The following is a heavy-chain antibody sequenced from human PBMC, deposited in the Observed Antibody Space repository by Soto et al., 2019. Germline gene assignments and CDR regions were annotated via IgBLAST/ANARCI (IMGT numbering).Heavy chain of an antibody. D-gene: IGHD2-21*02. V-gene: IGHV3-30-3*01. J-gene: IGHJ4*02. CDR1: GFTFSSYA. Sequence: GGSLRLSCAASGFTFSSYAMHWVHQAPGKGLEWVAVISYDGSNKYYADSVKGRFTISRDNSKNTLYLQMNSLRAEDTAVYYCARELEGDCFPKCKNYFDYWGQGTLVTVSS. CDR3: ARELEGDCFPKCKNYFDY. CDR2: ISYDGSNK.